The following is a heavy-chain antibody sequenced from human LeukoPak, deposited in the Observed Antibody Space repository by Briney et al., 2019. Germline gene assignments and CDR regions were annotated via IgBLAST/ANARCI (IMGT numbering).Heavy chain of an antibody. V-gene: IGHV1-2*02. CDR2: INPNSGGT. Sequence: ASVKVSCKASGYTFTGYYMHWVRQAPGQGLEWMGWINPNSGGTNYAQKFQGRVTMTRDTSISTAYMELSRLRSDDTAVYYCARKWAYYYYMDVWGKGTTVTISS. D-gene: IGHD1-26*01. J-gene: IGHJ6*03. CDR3: ARKWAYYYYMDV. CDR1: GYTFTGYY.